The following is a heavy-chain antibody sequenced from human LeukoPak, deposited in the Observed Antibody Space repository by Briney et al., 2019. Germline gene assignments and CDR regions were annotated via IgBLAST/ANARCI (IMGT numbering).Heavy chain of an antibody. CDR3: AILTGYYKGY. D-gene: IGHD3-9*01. CDR2: IDWDDDK. CDR1: GFSLSTSGMR. Sequence: SGPALVEPTQTLTLTCTFSGFSLSTSGMRVSWIRQPPGKALEWLARIDWDDDKFYSTSMKTRLTISKDTSKNQAVLTMTNMDPVDTATYYCAILTGYYKGYWGQGTLVTVSS. V-gene: IGHV2-70*04. J-gene: IGHJ4*02.